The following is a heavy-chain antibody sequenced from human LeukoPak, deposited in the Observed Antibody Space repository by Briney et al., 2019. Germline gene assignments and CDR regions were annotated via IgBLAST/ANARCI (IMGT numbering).Heavy chain of an antibody. D-gene: IGHD5-18*01. V-gene: IGHV4-59*11. CDR1: GGSISSHY. J-gene: IGHJ4*02. Sequence: PSETLSLTCTVSGGSISSHYWSWIRQPPGKGLEWIAYLFDSVNTKDIPSLQSRLTLSADTYKNQLSLRLSSVTAADTAVYYCATIKRGSIFGYFDFWGQGIKVTVSS. CDR3: ATIKRGSIFGYFDF. CDR2: LFDSVNT.